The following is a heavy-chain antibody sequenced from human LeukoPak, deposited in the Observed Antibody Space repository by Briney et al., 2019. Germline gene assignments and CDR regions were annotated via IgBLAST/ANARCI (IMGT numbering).Heavy chain of an antibody. CDR1: GGSISSSSYY. CDR2: IYYSGSP. D-gene: IGHD3-22*01. CDR3: ARLLHDSRGYYYFDY. J-gene: IGHJ4*02. V-gene: IGHV4-39*01. Sequence: SETLSLTCTVSGGSISSSSYYWGWIRQPPGEGLQWLGSIYYSGSPYDNPSLKSRVTISVDTSKNQFSLKLSSVTAADTAVYYCARLLHDSRGYYYFDYWGPGTLVTVSS.